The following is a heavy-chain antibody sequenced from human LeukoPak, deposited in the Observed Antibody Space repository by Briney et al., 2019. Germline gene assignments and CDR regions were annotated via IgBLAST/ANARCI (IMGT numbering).Heavy chain of an antibody. V-gene: IGHV3-48*04. D-gene: IGHD1-26*01. CDR2: ISSSGSTI. CDR3: ARKPGIVGATGAYFDY. Sequence: PGGSLRLSCAASGFTFSTYWMHWVRQAPGKGLEWVSYISSSGSTIYYADSVKGRFTISGDNAKNSLSLQMNSLRAEDTAVYYCARKPGIVGATGAYFDYWGQGTLVTVSS. J-gene: IGHJ4*02. CDR1: GFTFSTYW.